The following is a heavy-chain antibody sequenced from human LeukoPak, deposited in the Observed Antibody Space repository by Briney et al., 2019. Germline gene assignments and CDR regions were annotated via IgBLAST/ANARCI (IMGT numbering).Heavy chain of an antibody. CDR3: ARDHPLDY. CDR1: GFTFSSYS. J-gene: IGHJ4*02. V-gene: IGHV3-48*04. Sequence: GSLRLSCAASGFTFSSYSINWVRQAPGKGLEWVSYISSGSTTIYYADSVKGRFTISRDNAKNSLYLQMNSLRVEDTAVYYCARDHPLDYWGQGTLVAVSS. CDR2: ISSGSTTI.